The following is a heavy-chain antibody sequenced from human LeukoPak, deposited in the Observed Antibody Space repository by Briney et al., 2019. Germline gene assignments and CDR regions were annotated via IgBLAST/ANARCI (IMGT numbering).Heavy chain of an antibody. J-gene: IGHJ4*02. CDR3: TGNYYGSGSYADFDY. Sequence: GGSLRLSCAASGFTFSSYAMHWVRQTSWKGLEWVGRIRSTANGYATAYAASVKGRFTISRDDSKNTAYLQMDSLKTEDTAVYYCTGNYYGSGSYADFDYWGQGTLVTVSS. CDR2: IRSTANGYAT. V-gene: IGHV3-73*01. CDR1: GFTFSSYA. D-gene: IGHD3-10*01.